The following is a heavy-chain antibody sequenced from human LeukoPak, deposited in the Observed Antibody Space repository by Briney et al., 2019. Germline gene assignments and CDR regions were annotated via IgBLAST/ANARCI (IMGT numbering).Heavy chain of an antibody. Sequence: GGSLRLSCAASGFYFSSYAMSWVRQAPGKGLEWVSSISGSGGSTYYADSVKGRFTISRDNSKNTLYLQMNSLRAEDTAVYYCAKAHIAARPYYFDYWGQGTLVTVSS. CDR1: GFYFSSYA. V-gene: IGHV3-23*01. J-gene: IGHJ4*02. CDR2: ISGSGGST. CDR3: AKAHIAARPYYFDY. D-gene: IGHD6-6*01.